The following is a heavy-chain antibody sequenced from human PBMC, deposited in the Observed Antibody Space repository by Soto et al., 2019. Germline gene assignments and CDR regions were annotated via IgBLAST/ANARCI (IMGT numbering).Heavy chain of an antibody. J-gene: IGHJ2*01. CDR3: ARLEVGLWYFDL. CDR2: MYNRGST. Sequence: QVQLQESGPGLVQPSETLSLTCIVSGGSIKSYYWSWIRQPPGKGLEWIGYMYNRGSTNYNPSLKSRVSLSIDTSKNQFSLDLTSVTAADTAVYYCARLEVGLWYFDLWGRGALVTVSS. CDR1: GGSIKSYY. V-gene: IGHV4-59*08.